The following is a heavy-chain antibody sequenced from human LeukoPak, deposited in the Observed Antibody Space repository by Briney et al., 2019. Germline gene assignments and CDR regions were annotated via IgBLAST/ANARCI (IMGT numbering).Heavy chain of an antibody. CDR3: AREKNYYYGMDV. V-gene: IGHV3-53*01. J-gene: IGHJ6*02. CDR2: IYSGGST. CDR1: EFTVSSSY. Sequence: QPGGSLRLSCAASEFTVSSSYMSWVRQAPGKGLEWVSVIYSGGSTYYADSVKGRFTISRDNSKNTLYLQMNSLRAEDTAVYYCAREKNYYYGMDVWGQGTTVTVSS.